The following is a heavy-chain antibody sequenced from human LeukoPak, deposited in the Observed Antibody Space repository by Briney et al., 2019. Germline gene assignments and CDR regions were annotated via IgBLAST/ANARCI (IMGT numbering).Heavy chain of an antibody. V-gene: IGHV3-30*03. CDR1: GFTFSSYG. CDR3: ARGMATISYFDY. D-gene: IGHD5-24*01. Sequence: GSLRLSCAASGFTFSSYGMHWVRQAPGKGLEWVAVISYDGSNKYYADSVKGRFTISRDNSKNTLYLQMNSLRAEDTAVYYCARGMATISYFDYWGQGTLVTVSS. CDR2: ISYDGSNK. J-gene: IGHJ4*02.